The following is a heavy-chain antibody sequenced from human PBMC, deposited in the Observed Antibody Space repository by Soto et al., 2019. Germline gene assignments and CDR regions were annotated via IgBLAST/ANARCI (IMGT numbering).Heavy chain of an antibody. CDR1: GFTFSSYS. D-gene: IGHD3-3*01. CDR2: ISSSSSYI. Sequence: PGGSLRLSCAASGFTFSSYSMNWVRQAPGKRLEWVSSISSSSSYIDYADSVKGRLTISRDNAKNSLYLQMNSLRAEDTAVYYCAGGRHTIFGVALTNPWGQGALDSVS. J-gene: IGHJ5*02. CDR3: AGGRHTIFGVALTNP. V-gene: IGHV3-21*01.